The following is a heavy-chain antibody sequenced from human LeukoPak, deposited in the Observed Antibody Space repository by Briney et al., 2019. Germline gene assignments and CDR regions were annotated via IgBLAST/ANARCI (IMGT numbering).Heavy chain of an antibody. CDR3: ARHHRGAFDI. V-gene: IGHV4-4*07. J-gene: IGHJ3*02. CDR2: IYSSGST. CDR1: GGSISNYY. Sequence: PSETLSLTCSVSGGSISNYYWNCIRQPAGKGLEWIGRIYSSGSTNYNPSLKSRVTMSVDTSKNQFSLKLTSVTAADTAAYYCARHHRGAFDIWGQGTMVTVSS. D-gene: IGHD3-16*02.